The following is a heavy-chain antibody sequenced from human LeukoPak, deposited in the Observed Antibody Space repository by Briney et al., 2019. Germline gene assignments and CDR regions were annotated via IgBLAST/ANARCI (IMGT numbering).Heavy chain of an antibody. V-gene: IGHV1-69*01. Sequence: SVTVSLKSTVCTCSSYAISWVRQPPAQGLAWMGVMIPIFGAANYAHKFQGRLMLTADESPNTPYIELSSLTSADTPVYYFARDGDDSSSWFDYWGQRTLVTVS. CDR3: ARDGDDSSSWFDY. CDR1: VCTCSSYA. CDR2: MIPIFGAA. D-gene: IGHD6-13*01. J-gene: IGHJ4*02.